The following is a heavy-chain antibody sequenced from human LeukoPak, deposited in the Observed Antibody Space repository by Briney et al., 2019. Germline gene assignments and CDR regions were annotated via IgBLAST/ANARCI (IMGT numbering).Heavy chain of an antibody. J-gene: IGHJ4*02. V-gene: IGHV3-74*01. CDR2: INSDGSST. CDR3: ARRAGAYSHPYDY. Sequence: GWSLRLSCAASGFTFSSYWMHWVRQAPGKGLVWVSRINSDGSSTSYADSVKGRFTISRDNAKNTLYLQMNSLRAEDTAVYYCARRAGAYSHPYDYWGQGTLVTVSS. CDR1: GFTFSSYW. D-gene: IGHD4/OR15-4a*01.